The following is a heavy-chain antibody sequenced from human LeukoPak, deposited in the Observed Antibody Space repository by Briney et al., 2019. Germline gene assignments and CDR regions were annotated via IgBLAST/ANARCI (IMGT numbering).Heavy chain of an antibody. J-gene: IGHJ1*01. CDR1: GGTFSSYA. D-gene: IGHD6-13*01. V-gene: IGHV1-69*04. CDR2: IIPILGIA. CDR3: ARLRGPGIAAAGTLLDDYFQH. Sequence: ASVKVSCKASGGTFSSYAIGWVRQAPGQGLEWMGRIIPILGIANYAQKFQGRVTITADKSTSTAYMELSSLRSEDTAVYYCARLRGPGIAAAGTLLDDYFQHWGQGTLVTVSS.